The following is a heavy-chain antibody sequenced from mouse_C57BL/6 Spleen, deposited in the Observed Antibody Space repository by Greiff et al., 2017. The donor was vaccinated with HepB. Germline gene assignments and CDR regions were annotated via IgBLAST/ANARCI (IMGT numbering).Heavy chain of an antibody. CDR2: IDPSDSYT. V-gene: IGHV1-69*01. J-gene: IGHJ3*01. CDR1: GYTFTSYW. CDR3: ARSFNGGFAY. Sequence: VQLQQSGAELVMPGASVKLSCKASGYTFTSYWMHWVKQRPGQGLEWIGEIDPSDSYTNYNQKFKGKSTLTVDKSSSTAYMQLSSLTSEDSAVYYWARSFNGGFAYWGQGTLVTVSA.